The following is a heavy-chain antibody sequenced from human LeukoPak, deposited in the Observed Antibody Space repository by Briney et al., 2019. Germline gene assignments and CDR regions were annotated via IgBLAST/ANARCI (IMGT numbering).Heavy chain of an antibody. Sequence: ASVKVSCKASGYTFTSYDINWVRQATGQGLEWMGWMNPNSGNTGYAQKFQGRVTITRNTSISTAYMELSSLRSEDTAVYYCTLDYYDSNYFDYWGQGTLVTVSS. J-gene: IGHJ4*02. CDR2: MNPNSGNT. D-gene: IGHD3-22*01. CDR1: GYTFTSYD. V-gene: IGHV1-8*01. CDR3: TLDYYDSNYFDY.